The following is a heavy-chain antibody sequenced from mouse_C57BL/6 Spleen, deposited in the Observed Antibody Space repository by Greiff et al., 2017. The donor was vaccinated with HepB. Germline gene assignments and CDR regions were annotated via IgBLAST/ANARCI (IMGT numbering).Heavy chain of an antibody. Sequence: QVQLQQSGAELVRPGASVKLSCKASGYTFTDYYINWVKQRPGQGLEWIARIYPGSGNTYYNEKFKGKATLTAEKSSSTAYMQLSSLTSEDSAVYFCARGDTTGVEGAWFAYWGQGTLVTVSA. CDR2: IYPGSGNT. CDR1: GYTFTDYY. CDR3: ARGDTTGVEGAWFAY. V-gene: IGHV1-76*01. D-gene: IGHD1-1*01. J-gene: IGHJ3*01.